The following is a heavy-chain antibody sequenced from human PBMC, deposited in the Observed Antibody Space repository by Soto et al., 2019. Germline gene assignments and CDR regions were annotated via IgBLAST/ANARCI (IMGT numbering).Heavy chain of an antibody. Sequence: SLRLSCAASGFTVSSYWMSWVRQAPGKGLEWVANIKQDGSEKYYVDSVKGRFTISRDNAKNSLYPQMNSLRAEDTAVYNCARVCGGDCHNGMDVWGQGTTVTVSS. D-gene: IGHD2-21*02. CDR3: ARVCGGDCHNGMDV. CDR2: IKQDGSEK. J-gene: IGHJ6*02. V-gene: IGHV3-7*05. CDR1: GFTVSSYW.